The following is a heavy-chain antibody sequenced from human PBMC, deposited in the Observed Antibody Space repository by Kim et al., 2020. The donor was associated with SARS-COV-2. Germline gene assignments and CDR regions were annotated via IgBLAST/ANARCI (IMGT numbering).Heavy chain of an antibody. CDR1: GGSISSYY. Sequence: SETLSLTCTVSGGSISSYYWSWIRQPPGKGLEWIGYIYYSGSTNYNPSLKSRVTISVDTSKNQFSLKLSSVTAADTAVYYCARAGLWFGEGELWFDPWGQGTLVTVSS. D-gene: IGHD3-10*01. CDR2: IYYSGST. CDR3: ARAGLWFGEGELWFDP. V-gene: IGHV4-59*13. J-gene: IGHJ5*02.